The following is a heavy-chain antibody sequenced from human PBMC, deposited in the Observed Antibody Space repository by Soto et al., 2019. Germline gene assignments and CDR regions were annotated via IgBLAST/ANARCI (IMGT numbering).Heavy chain of an antibody. Sequence: DVQLLESGGGLVQPGGSLRLSCAASGFTFNAYAMTWVRQAPGKGLEWVSAIGGSGGNRYYAGSVRGRFTISRDNSKATVDLQMNSLRVEDTAVYYCAMVASDYINSVDHWCQGILVSVSS. CDR2: IGGSGGNR. V-gene: IGHV3-23*01. D-gene: IGHD4-4*01. J-gene: IGHJ4*02. CDR3: AMVASDYINSVDH. CDR1: GFTFNAYA.